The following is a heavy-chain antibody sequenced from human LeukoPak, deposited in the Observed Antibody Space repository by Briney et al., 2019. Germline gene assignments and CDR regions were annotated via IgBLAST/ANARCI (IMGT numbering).Heavy chain of an antibody. Sequence: SETLFLTCVVCGGSFSGYYWSWIRQPAGKGLEWIGRIYSSGSTNYSPSLKSRVTMSVDTSKNQFSLKVSSMTAADTAVYYCARDQEAAYFDYWGQGTLVTVSS. CDR2: IYSSGST. CDR3: ARDQEAAYFDY. D-gene: IGHD2-15*01. V-gene: IGHV4-4*07. J-gene: IGHJ4*02. CDR1: GGSFSGYY.